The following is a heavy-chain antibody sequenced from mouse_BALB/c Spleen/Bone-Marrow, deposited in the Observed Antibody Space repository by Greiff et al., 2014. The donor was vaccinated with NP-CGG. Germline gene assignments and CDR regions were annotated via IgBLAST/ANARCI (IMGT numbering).Heavy chain of an antibody. CDR1: GFSLTTYG. CDR2: IWAGGST. V-gene: IGHV2-9*02. D-gene: IGHD1-1*01. J-gene: IGHJ1*01. CDR3: ARNLLPPYWYFDV. Sequence: QVQLKQSGPGLVAPSQSLSITCTVSGFSLTTYGVHWVRQSPGKGLEWLGVIWAGGSTNYNSTLMSRLSISKDNSKNQVFLKMNSPQTDDTAIYYCARNLLPPYWYFDVWGAGTTVTVSS.